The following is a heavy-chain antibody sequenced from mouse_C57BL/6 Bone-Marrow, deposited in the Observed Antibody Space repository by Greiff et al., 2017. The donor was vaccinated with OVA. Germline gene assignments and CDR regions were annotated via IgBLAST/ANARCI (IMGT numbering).Heavy chain of an antibody. Sequence: QVQLKQSGAELAKPGASVKLSCKASGYTFTSYWMHWVKQRPGQGLEWIGYINPSSGYTKYNQKFKDKAPLTADKSSSTAYMQLSSLTYEDSAVYYCARTDSDVWGTGTTVTVSS. CDR1: GYTFTSYW. CDR2: INPSSGYT. V-gene: IGHV1-7*01. D-gene: IGHD1-1*01. J-gene: IGHJ1*03. CDR3: ARTDSDV.